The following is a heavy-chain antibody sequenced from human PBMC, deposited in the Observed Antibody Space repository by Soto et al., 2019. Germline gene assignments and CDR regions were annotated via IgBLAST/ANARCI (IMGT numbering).Heavy chain of an antibody. V-gene: IGHV4-39*07. D-gene: IGHD2-2*01. Sequence: PSETLSLTCSVSGGSINSDDSFWGWIRQPPGKGLEWIGSIYHSGSTYYNPSLKSRVTISVDTSKNQFSLKLSSVTAADTAVYYCAREEFQAPSYYWWGQGTLVTVSS. CDR2: IYHSGST. J-gene: IGHJ4*02. CDR3: AREEFQAPSYYW. CDR1: GGSINSDDSF.